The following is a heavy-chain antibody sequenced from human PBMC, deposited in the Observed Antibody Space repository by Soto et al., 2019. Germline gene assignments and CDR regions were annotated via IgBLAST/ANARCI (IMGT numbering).Heavy chain of an antibody. CDR1: GGSISSYY. Sequence: SETLSLTCTVSGGSISSYYWSWIRQPPGKGLEWIGYIYYSGSTNYNPSLKSRVTISVDTSKNQFSLKLSSVTAADTAVYYCARCSSKWFGEPPYENNWFDPWGQGTLVTVSS. CDR2: IYYSGST. CDR3: ARCSSKWFGEPPYENNWFDP. J-gene: IGHJ5*02. V-gene: IGHV4-59*08. D-gene: IGHD3-10*01.